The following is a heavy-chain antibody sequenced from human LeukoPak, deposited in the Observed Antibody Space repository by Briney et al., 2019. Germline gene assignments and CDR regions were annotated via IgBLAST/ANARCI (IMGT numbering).Heavy chain of an antibody. Sequence: GRSLRPSCAASGFTFSSYGMPWVRQAPGTGLECVAVIWYDGSNKYYADSVKGRFTISRDNSKNTLYLQMNSLRAEDTAVYYCAKDRPFGSYGSNGYYFDYWGQGTLVTVSS. CDR1: GFTFSSYG. CDR2: IWYDGSNK. V-gene: IGHV3-33*06. CDR3: AKDRPFGSYGSNGYYFDY. D-gene: IGHD5-18*01. J-gene: IGHJ4*02.